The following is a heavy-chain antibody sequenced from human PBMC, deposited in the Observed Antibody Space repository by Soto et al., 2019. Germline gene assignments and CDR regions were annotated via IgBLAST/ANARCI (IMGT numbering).Heavy chain of an antibody. D-gene: IGHD3-10*02. V-gene: IGHV3-13*01. CDR2: IGTAGDT. Sequence: GGSLRLSCAASGFTFSSYDMHWVRQATGKGLEWVSAIGTAGDTYYPGSVKGRFTISRENAKNSLYLQMNSLGAEDTAVYYCARGPMLQNWFDPWGQGTLVTVSS. CDR3: ARGPMLQNWFDP. CDR1: GFTFSSYD. J-gene: IGHJ5*02.